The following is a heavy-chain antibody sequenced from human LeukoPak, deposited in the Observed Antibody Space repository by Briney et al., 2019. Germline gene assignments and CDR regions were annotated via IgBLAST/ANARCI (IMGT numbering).Heavy chain of an antibody. V-gene: IGHV3-23*01. J-gene: IGHJ3*02. Sequence: PGGSLRPSCAASGFTFSSYGMSWVRQAPGKGLEWVSAISGSGGSTYYADSVKGRFTISRDNSKNTLYLQMNSLRAEDTAVYYCAKHYYGSGSRGAFDIWGQGTMVTVSS. CDR2: ISGSGGST. CDR1: GFTFSSYG. CDR3: AKHYYGSGSRGAFDI. D-gene: IGHD3-10*01.